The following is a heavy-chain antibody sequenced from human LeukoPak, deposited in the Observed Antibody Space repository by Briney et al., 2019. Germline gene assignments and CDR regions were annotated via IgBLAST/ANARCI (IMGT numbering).Heavy chain of an antibody. CDR3: TRGSFYAFDI. V-gene: IGHV3-7*04. CDR1: GFTFSNYW. J-gene: IGHJ3*02. CDR2: IKQDGSEK. Sequence: GGSLRLSCAASGFTFSNYWMNWVRQAPGKGLEWVANIKQDGSEKYYVDSVKGRFTISRGNAMNSLYLQINSLRVEDTAVYYCTRGSFYAFDIWGRGTLVTVSS.